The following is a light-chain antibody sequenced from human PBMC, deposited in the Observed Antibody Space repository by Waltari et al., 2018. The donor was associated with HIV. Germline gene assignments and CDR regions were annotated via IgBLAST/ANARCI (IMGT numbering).Light chain of an antibody. CDR2: LAY. CDR1: QDISNS. J-gene: IGKJ2*01. V-gene: IGKV1-NL1*01. CDR3: QQYYHLPRT. Sequence: DIQMTQSPSSLSASVGDTVTITCGASQDISNSLAWYQQQPGSAPVLLVYLAYNLQNGVPSRFSARGSGTNFTLTLSSLQPEDLATYYCQQYYHLPRTFGQGTKLQI.